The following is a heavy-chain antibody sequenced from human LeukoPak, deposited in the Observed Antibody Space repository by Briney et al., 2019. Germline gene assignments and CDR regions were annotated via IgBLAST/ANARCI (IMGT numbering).Heavy chain of an antibody. CDR1: GYTFTGYY. CDR2: INPNSGGT. D-gene: IGHD2-15*01. J-gene: IGHJ5*02. V-gene: IGHV1-2*02. CDR3: ARPVLSRVVADWFDP. Sequence: GASVKVSCKASGYTFTGYYMHWVRPAPGRGLEWMGWINPNSGGTNYAQKFQGRVTMTRDTSISTAYMELSRLRSDDTAVYYGARPVLSRVVADWFDPWGQGTLVTVSS.